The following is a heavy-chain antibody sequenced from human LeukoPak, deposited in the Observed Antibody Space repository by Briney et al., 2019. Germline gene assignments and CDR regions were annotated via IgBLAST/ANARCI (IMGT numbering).Heavy chain of an antibody. CDR2: LYTNDNT. Sequence: SETLSLTCSVSGGSITSGRYYWTWIRQPAGKGLEWIGRLYTNDNTNYDPSLESRVSISVDTSKSQFYLQLTSVTAADTAVYFCARGVVTDDYYMDVWGRGITVIVSS. D-gene: IGHD2-21*02. V-gene: IGHV4-61*02. CDR3: ARGVVTDDYYMDV. J-gene: IGHJ6*03. CDR1: GGSITSGRYY.